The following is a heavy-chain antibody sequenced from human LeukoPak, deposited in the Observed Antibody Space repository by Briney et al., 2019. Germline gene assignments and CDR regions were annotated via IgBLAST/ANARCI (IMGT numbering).Heavy chain of an antibody. D-gene: IGHD6-13*01. CDR1: GYSISSGYY. CDR3: ARGKQQPGY. Sequence: SETLSLTCAVSGYSISSGYYWGWIRQPPGKGLEWIGSIYHSGSTYYNPSLKSRATISVDTSKNQFSLKLSSVTAADTAVYYCARGKQQPGYWGQGTLVTVSS. V-gene: IGHV4-38-2*01. J-gene: IGHJ4*02. CDR2: IYHSGST.